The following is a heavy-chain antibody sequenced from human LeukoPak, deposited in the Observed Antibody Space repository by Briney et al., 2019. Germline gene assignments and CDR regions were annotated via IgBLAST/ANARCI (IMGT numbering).Heavy chain of an antibody. V-gene: IGHV4-59*01. Sequence: TSETLSLTCTVSGGSISSYYWSWIRQPQGKGLEWIGYIYYSGSTNYNPSLKSRVTISVDTSKNQFSLRLNSVTAADTAVYYCASGYYGSGTSRAFDIWGQGTMVTVSS. CDR2: IYYSGST. J-gene: IGHJ3*02. D-gene: IGHD3-10*01. CDR1: GGSISSYY. CDR3: ASGYYGSGTSRAFDI.